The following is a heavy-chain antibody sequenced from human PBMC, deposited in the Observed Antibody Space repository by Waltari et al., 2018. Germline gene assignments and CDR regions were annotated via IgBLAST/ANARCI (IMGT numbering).Heavy chain of an antibody. V-gene: IGHV1-2*04. CDR2: INPKSGGT. D-gene: IGHD2-8*01. CDR3: ARRSCNGECYAPYVY. J-gene: IGHJ4*02. Sequence: QVQLVQSGAEVTKPGASVKVSCKPSGYTFTDYHIHWVRQAPGQGLEWMGGINPKSGGTYYAQTFQGWVTRTRDTSNSTVYMELSSLKSDDTAVYYCARRSCNGECYAPYVYWGQGTLVTVSS. CDR1: GYTFTDYH.